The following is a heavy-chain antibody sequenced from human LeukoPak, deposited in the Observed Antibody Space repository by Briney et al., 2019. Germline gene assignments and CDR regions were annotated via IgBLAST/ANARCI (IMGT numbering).Heavy chain of an antibody. D-gene: IGHD6-6*01. CDR2: IYYSGST. CDR3: ARAGQFISARPITFDY. V-gene: IGHV4-59*01. Sequence: SETLSLTCTVSGGSIISYYWSWIRQPPGKGLEWIGYIYYSGSTNSNPSLKSRVTISLDTSKNQFSLKLSSVTAADTAVYYCARAGQFISARPITFDYWGQGSLVTVSS. J-gene: IGHJ4*02. CDR1: GGSIISYY.